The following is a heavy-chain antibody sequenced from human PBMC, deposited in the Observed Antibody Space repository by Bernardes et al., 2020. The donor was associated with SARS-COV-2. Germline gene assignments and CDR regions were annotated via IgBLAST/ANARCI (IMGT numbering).Heavy chain of an antibody. Sequence: GSGKRTYYADSVKGRFTISRDISKNTLYLQMNSLRAEDTAVYYCTKGSFPAFDLWGQGTIV. CDR3: TKGSFPAFDL. J-gene: IGHJ3*01. V-gene: IGHV3-23*01. CDR2: GSGKRT. D-gene: IGHD2-21*01.